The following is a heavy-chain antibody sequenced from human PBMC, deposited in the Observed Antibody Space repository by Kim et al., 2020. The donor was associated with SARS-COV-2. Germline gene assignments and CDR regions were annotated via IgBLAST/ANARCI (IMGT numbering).Heavy chain of an antibody. D-gene: IGHD3-10*01. Sequence: SHPTLKSRVSLSVDTSKNQFSLKLTSVTAADTAVYYCVRWQATARGYFDYWGQGTLVTVSS. CDR3: VRWQATARGYFDY. V-gene: IGHV4-31*02. J-gene: IGHJ4*02.